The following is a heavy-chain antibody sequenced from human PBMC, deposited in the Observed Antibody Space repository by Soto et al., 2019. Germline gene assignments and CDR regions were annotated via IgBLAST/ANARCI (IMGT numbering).Heavy chain of an antibody. Sequence: QVQLQESGPGLVKPSQTLSLTCTVSGGSISSGDYYWSWIPQHPGKGLEWIGYIYYSGSTHYSSSGRSRVTMSLDTSKNQFPLKLTSVTAADTAVYYCARLSSIDSSGYYLDYWGQGTLVTVSS. J-gene: IGHJ4*02. D-gene: IGHD3-22*01. V-gene: IGHV4-31*03. CDR2: IYYSGST. CDR1: GGSISSGDYY. CDR3: ARLSSIDSSGYYLDY.